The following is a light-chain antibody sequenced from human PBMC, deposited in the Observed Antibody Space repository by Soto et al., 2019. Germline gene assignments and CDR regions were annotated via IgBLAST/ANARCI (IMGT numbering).Light chain of an antibody. CDR1: QSISNW. J-gene: IGKJ2*01. CDR2: KAS. CDR3: QQYDRFPYT. Sequence: DIQMTQSPSTLSASVGDTVTITCRASQSISNWLAWYQQKPGQAPKLLIHKASTLESGVPSRFSRSGSGTEFTLTISSLQPYDFPTFYCQQYDRFPYTFGQGTNLQIK. V-gene: IGKV1-5*03.